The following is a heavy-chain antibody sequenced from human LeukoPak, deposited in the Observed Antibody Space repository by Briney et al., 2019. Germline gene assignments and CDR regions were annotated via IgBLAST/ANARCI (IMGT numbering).Heavy chain of an antibody. J-gene: IGHJ5*02. CDR3: ATSATVSTYNWFDP. V-gene: IGHV4-39*01. D-gene: IGHD4-17*01. CDR1: GVSISSNTYF. Sequence: AETLSLTCSVSGVSISSNTYFWGWVRRPPGKGLEWIGSIRYSGSTYYNPSLKSQFTISVETSNNQFSLHLTSLTAAGTVVYSCATSATVSTYNWFDPWGRGTLVTVS. CDR2: IRYSGST.